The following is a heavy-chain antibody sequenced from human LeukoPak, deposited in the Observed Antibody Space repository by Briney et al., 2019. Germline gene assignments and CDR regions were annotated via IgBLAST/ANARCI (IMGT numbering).Heavy chain of an antibody. CDR2: INPNSGGT. CDR3: ARESSMVRGAIGY. CDR1: GYTFTGYY. D-gene: IGHD3-10*01. Sequence: ASVKVSCKASGYTFTGYYMHWVRQAPGQGHEWMGWINPNSGGTNYAQKFQGRVTMTRDTSISTAYMELSRLRSDDTAVYYCARESSMVRGAIGYWGQGTLVTVSS. J-gene: IGHJ4*02. V-gene: IGHV1-2*02.